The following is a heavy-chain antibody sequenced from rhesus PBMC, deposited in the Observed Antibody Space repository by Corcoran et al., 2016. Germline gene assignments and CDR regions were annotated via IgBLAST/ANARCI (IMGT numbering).Heavy chain of an antibody. J-gene: IGHJ4*01. CDR1: GGSISSSY. V-gene: IGHV4-169*01. D-gene: IGHD2-2*01. Sequence: QLQLQESGPGLVKPSETLSVTCAVSGGSISSSYWSWIRRAPGKGLEWIGYIYGSGSSTNYNPSLKSRVTLSVDTSKNQLSLKLSSVTTADTAVYYCARGGYNYFDYWGQGVLVTVSS. CDR2: IYGSGSST. CDR3: ARGGYNYFDY.